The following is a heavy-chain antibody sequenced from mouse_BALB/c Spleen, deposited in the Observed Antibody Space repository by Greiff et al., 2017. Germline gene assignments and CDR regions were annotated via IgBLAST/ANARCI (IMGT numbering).Heavy chain of an antibody. Sequence: VQLQQPGAELVKPGASVKLSCKASGYTFTSYWMHWVKQRPGQGLEWIGEINPSNGRTNYNEKFKSKATLTVDKSSSTAYMQLSSLTSEDSEVYYCARRDGNYDYFDYWGQGTTLTVSS. CDR1: GYTFTSYW. D-gene: IGHD2-1*01. J-gene: IGHJ2*01. CDR3: ARRDGNYDYFDY. V-gene: IGHV1S81*02. CDR2: INPSNGRT.